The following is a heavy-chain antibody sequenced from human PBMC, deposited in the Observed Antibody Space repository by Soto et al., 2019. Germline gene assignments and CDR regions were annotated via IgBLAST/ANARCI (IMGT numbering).Heavy chain of an antibody. J-gene: IGHJ1*01. CDR1: GFTFSNVW. CDR3: SSDCDSSTCYEGVYFES. CDR2: IKSTPSGGTT. Sequence: EVQLVESGGTLVKPGGSLTLSCVASGFTFSNVWVNWVRQAPGTGLEWVGRIKSTPSGGTTDYAAPVKGRFTISRDDSEDTLYLQMGSLKTYDTAMYYCSSDCDSSTCYEGVYFESWGRGTLVSVSS. D-gene: IGHD3-22*01. V-gene: IGHV3-15*02.